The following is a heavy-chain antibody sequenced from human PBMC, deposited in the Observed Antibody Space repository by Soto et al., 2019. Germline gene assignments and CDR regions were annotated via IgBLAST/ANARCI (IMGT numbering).Heavy chain of an antibody. CDR3: ARYTYTSRYSYYGMDV. V-gene: IGHV3-49*03. CDR2: VRSKAYGGTT. J-gene: IGHJ6*02. D-gene: IGHD6-13*01. CDR1: GFTFGDYA. Sequence: GGSLRLSCTTSGFTFGDYAMSWFRQAPGKGLEWVGVVRSKAYGGTTDYAASVKGRFDISRDDSKSIAYLQMNSVTTEDTAVYFCARYTYTSRYSYYGMDVWGHGTTVTVSS.